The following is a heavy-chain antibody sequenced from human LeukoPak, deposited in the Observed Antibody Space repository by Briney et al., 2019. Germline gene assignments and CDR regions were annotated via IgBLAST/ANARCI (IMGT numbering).Heavy chain of an antibody. J-gene: IGHJ4*02. CDR2: IIPIFGTA. V-gene: IGHV1-69*13. D-gene: IGHD3-10*01. CDR1: GGTFSSYA. CDR3: ARLSGSAAGRPDPFDY. Sequence: SVKVSCKASGGTFSSYAISWVRQAPGQGLEWMGGIIPIFGTANYAQKFQGRVTITAVESTSTAYMELSSLRSEDTAVYYCARLSGSAAGRPDPFDYWGQGTLVTVSS.